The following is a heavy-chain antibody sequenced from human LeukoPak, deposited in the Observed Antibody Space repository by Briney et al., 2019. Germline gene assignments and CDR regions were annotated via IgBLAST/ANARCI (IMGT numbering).Heavy chain of an antibody. V-gene: IGHV3-30*02. Sequence: GGSLRLSCGASGFTFSNYGMLWVRQAPGKGLEWVAFIRYDGNNKLYADSMKGRFTISRDNTKNTLYLHINSLRAEDTAVYYCVKDNPLDYWGQGTLVIVSS. J-gene: IGHJ4*02. CDR1: GFTFSNYG. CDR2: IRYDGNNK. CDR3: VKDNPLDY. D-gene: IGHD1-14*01.